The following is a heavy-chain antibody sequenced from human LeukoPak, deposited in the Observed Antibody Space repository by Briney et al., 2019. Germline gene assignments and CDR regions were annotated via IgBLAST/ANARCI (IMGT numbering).Heavy chain of an antibody. CDR1: GGTFSSYA. D-gene: IGHD3-10*01. J-gene: IGHJ6*01. V-gene: IGHV1-69*04. CDR3: ARTMVRGVLKGYGMDV. CDR2: IIPILGIA. Sequence: AVNGSCKASGGTFSSYAISWVRQAPGQGLEWMGRIIPILGIANYAQKFQGRVTITADKSTSTAYMELSSLRSEDAAVYYCARTMVRGVLKGYGMDVGGQASTVTVSS.